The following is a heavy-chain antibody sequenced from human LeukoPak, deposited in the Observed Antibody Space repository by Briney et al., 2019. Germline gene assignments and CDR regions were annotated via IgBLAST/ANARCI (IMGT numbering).Heavy chain of an antibody. CDR1: GGSISSYY. D-gene: IGHD2-2*01. CDR3: ARGGGYCSSTSCYELWYFDL. Sequence: KPSETLSLTCTVSGGSISSYYWRWIRQPAGKGLEWIGRIYTSGSTNYNPSLKSRVTMSVDTSKNQFSLKLSSVTAADTAVYYCARGGGYCSSTSCYELWYFDLWGRGTLVTVSS. CDR2: IYTSGST. V-gene: IGHV4-4*07. J-gene: IGHJ2*01.